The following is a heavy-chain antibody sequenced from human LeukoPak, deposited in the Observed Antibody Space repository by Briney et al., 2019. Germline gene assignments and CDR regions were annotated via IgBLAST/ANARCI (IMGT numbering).Heavy chain of an antibody. CDR2: IYYSGST. J-gene: IGHJ3*02. CDR1: GGSISSSSYY. V-gene: IGHV4-39*01. D-gene: IGHD2-15*01. Sequence: PSETLSLTCTVSGGSISSSSYYWGWIRQPPGKGLEWIGSIYYSGSTYYNPSLKSRVTISVDTSKNQFSLKLSSVTAADTAVYYCARQELYWSVGIWGQGTMVTVSS. CDR3: ARQELYWSVGI.